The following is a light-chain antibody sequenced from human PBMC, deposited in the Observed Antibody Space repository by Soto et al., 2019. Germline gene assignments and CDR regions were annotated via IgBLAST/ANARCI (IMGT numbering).Light chain of an antibody. CDR3: QQHNRFPWT. CDR2: SAS. V-gene: IGKV1-12*02. Sequence: DILVTQSPSSVSASAGDRVTITCRASQDLHTLLAWYQHKPGEYPKLLIYSASTLFSGVPSRFSGRGTATYFTLDIDNLQPEDFATYYCQQHNRFPWTFGQGTRVEMK. J-gene: IGKJ1*01. CDR1: QDLHTL.